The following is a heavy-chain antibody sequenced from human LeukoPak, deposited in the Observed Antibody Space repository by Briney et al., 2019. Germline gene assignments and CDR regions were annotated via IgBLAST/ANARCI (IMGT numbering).Heavy chain of an antibody. CDR1: GGSISSGDYY. J-gene: IGHJ5*02. V-gene: IGHV4-30-4*01. CDR2: IYYSGST. Sequence: PSETLSLTCTVSGGSISSGDYYWSWIRQPPGKGLEWIGYIYYSGSTYYNPSLKSRVTISVDRSKNQFSLKLSSVTAADTAVYYCARGGLSQQQLNWFDPWGQGTLVTVSS. CDR3: ARGGLSQQQLNWFDP. D-gene: IGHD6-13*01.